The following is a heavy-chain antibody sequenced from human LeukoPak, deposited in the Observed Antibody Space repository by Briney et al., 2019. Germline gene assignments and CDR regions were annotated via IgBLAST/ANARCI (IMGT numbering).Heavy chain of an antibody. CDR1: GFTFSDHY. D-gene: IGHD6-6*01. V-gene: IGHV3-11*01. CDR2: ISSGGSTT. Sequence: GGSLRLSCGASGFTFSDHYMSWIRQAPGKGLECVSYISSGGSTTYYTDSVKGRFTISRDNGKNALYLQMNSLRAEDTAVYYCAREIAADRGFDSWGQGTLVTVSS. J-gene: IGHJ4*02. CDR3: AREIAADRGFDS.